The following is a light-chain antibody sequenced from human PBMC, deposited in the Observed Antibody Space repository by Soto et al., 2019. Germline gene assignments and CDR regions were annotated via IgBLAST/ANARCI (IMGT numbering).Light chain of an antibody. CDR2: DVT. V-gene: IGLV2-14*03. J-gene: IGLJ1*01. Sequence: QSALTQPASVSGSPGQSITISCTGTSSDVGGYNYVSWYQHHPGKAHELMIYDVTNRTSGVSHRISGSKSGNSASLNISRLQAEDEADYYCSSYTGSSPSYVFGAGTKVTVL. CDR3: SSYTGSSPSYV. CDR1: SSDVGGYNY.